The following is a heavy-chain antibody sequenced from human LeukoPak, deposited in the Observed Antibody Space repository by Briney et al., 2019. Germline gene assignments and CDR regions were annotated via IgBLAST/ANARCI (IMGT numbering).Heavy chain of an antibody. CDR2: ISGDGGGT. CDR3: AKEIDTLGTNAFDI. Sequence: GGSLRLSCAASGFTFDDYAMHWVRQAPGKGLEWVSLISGDGGGTYYADSVGGRFTISRDNSKNSLYLQMDSLRTEDTAFYYCAKEIDTLGTNAFDIWGQGTMVTVSS. CDR1: GFTFDDYA. V-gene: IGHV3-43*02. J-gene: IGHJ3*02. D-gene: IGHD2-15*01.